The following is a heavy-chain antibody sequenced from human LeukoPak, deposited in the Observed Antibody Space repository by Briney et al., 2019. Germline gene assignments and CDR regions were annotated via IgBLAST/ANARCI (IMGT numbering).Heavy chain of an antibody. CDR1: GFTFRNHG. V-gene: IGHV3-33*06. Sequence: GRSLRLSCAASGFTFRNHGMHWVRQGPGKGLEGVAVIWYDGSNKYYADSVKGRFTISRDNSRNTLYLQINSLTAEDTALYYCVKHRKPQRLDHWGQGTLVTVSS. D-gene: IGHD1-14*01. CDR2: IWYDGSNK. CDR3: VKHRKPQRLDH. J-gene: IGHJ4*02.